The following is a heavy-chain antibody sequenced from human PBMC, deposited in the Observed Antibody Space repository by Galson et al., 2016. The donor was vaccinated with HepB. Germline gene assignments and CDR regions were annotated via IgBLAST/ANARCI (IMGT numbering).Heavy chain of an antibody. CDR2: ITWDGGNS. J-gene: IGHJ4*02. CDR1: GFSLDNYS. V-gene: IGHV3-43*01. Sequence: SLRLSCAASGFSLDNYSMHWVRQRPEKGLEWVALITWDGGNSFYADSVKGRFTISRDNWTNSLFLQMNSLRAEDTALYYCVKDMAGFGVVIPTAFDSWGQGSLVTVSS. CDR3: VKDMAGFGVVIPTAFDS. D-gene: IGHD3-3*01.